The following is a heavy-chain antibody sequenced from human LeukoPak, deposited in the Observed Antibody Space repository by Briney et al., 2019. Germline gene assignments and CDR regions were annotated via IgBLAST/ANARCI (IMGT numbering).Heavy chain of an antibody. CDR2: ISYNGRET. D-gene: IGHD6-13*01. CDR3: ARDGIAAAPGAFDI. Sequence: GGSLRLSCAASGFTFSNYAMHWVRQAPGKGLEWVAFISYNGRETFYADSVRGRFSISRDNSKNTLYLQMNSLRAEDTAVYYCARDGIAAAPGAFDIWGQGTMVTVSS. CDR1: GFTFSNYA. V-gene: IGHV3-30-3*01. J-gene: IGHJ3*02.